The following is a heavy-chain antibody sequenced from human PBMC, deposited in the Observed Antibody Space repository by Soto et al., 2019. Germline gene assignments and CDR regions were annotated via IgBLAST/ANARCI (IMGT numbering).Heavy chain of an antibody. CDR1: GYKVSTWHNFTSYW. V-gene: IGHV5-51*01. CDR3: ARHGIRYSSGWPFDY. Sequence: GESLKISCMGSGYKVSTWHNFTSYWIAWVRQMPGEGLEWMGIIYPSDSDTRYSPSFQGQVTISADKSINSVYLQWSSLKASDTAMYYCARHGIRYSSGWPFDYWGQGTLVTVSS. J-gene: IGHJ4*02. CDR2: IYPSDSDT. D-gene: IGHD6-19*01.